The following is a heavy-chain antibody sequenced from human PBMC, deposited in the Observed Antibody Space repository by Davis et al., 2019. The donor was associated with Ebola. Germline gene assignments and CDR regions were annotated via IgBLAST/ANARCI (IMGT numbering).Heavy chain of an antibody. D-gene: IGHD6-19*01. CDR1: GFTVSSNY. CDR2: ISYDGSNK. V-gene: IGHV3-30*18. J-gene: IGHJ4*02. CDR3: AKDGYASGWFLEY. Sequence: PGGSLRLSCAASGFTVSSNYMSWVRQAPGKGLEWVAVISYDGSNKYYADSVKGRFTISRDNSKHTLYLQMNSLRAEDTAVYYCAKDGYASGWFLEYWGQGTLVTVSS.